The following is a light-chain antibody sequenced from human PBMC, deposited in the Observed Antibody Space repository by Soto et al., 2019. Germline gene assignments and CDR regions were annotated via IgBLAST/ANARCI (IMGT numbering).Light chain of an antibody. V-gene: IGLV2-8*01. CDR2: EVI. Sequence: QSVLTQPPSASGSPGQSVTISCTGTSSDIGGYNSVSWYQQHPGKAPRLMIYEVIKRSSGVPDRFSGSKSGNTASLTVSGLQAEDEADYYCSSYGGNNYVLFGGGTKLTVL. J-gene: IGLJ3*02. CDR1: SSDIGGYNS. CDR3: SSYGGNNYVL.